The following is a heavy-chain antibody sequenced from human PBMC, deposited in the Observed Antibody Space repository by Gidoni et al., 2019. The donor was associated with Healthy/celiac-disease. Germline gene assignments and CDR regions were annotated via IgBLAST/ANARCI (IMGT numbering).Heavy chain of an antibody. CDR1: GGSITGSSYS. CDR3: ARLVGGNYYDSSGYPYYFDY. CDR2: IYYSGST. D-gene: IGHD3-22*01. Sequence: QLQLQESGPGLVKPSETLSLTCTVSGGSITGSSYSWGWIRQPPGQGLEWIGSIYYSGSTYYNPSLKSRVTISVDTSKNQFSLKLSSVTAADTAVYYCARLVGGNYYDSSGYPYYFDYWGQGTLVTVSS. V-gene: IGHV4-39*01. J-gene: IGHJ4*02.